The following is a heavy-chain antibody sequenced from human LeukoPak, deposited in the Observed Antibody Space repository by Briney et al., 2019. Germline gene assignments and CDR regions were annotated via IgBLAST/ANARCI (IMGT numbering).Heavy chain of an antibody. D-gene: IGHD3-3*01. J-gene: IGHJ4*02. CDR3: ARSPLEYNFWSGRHYYFDY. CDR1: GGSISSGNYF. V-gene: IGHV4-61*02. CDR2: IYTSGST. Sequence: SETLSLTCTVSGGSISSGNYFWSWIRQPAGKGLEWIGRIYTSGSTNYNPSLKSRVTISVDTSKNQFSLKLSSVTAADTAVYYCARSPLEYNFWSGRHYYFDYWGQGTLVTVSS.